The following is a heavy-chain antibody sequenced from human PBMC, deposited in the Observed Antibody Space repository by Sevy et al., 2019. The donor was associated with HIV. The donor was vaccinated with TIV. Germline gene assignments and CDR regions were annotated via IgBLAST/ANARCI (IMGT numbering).Heavy chain of an antibody. D-gene: IGHD6-13*01. CDR2: IQYDGRST. V-gene: IGHV3-30*02. J-gene: IGHJ4*02. CDR3: AKNAAAVGTGGFDY. Sequence: GGSLRLSCTTSGFTFSYSGMHWVRQAPGKGLEWVTFIQYDGRSTHYADSVKGRFTISRDNSKNTLYLQMNSLRGDDTAVYYCAKNAAAVGTGGFDYWGQGALVTVSS. CDR1: GFTFSYSG.